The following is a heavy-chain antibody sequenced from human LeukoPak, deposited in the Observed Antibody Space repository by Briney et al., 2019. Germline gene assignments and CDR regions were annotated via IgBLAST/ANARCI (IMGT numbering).Heavy chain of an antibody. Sequence: PSETLSLTCSVSGGSTNSYYWSWIRQTGGKGLEWIGRIYSSGSTVYNPSLNSRLTMSIDTSKNQFSLTLKSVTATDTAVYYCARVKASSTSWTFDQWGQGALVTVSS. V-gene: IGHV4-4*07. CDR3: ARVKASSTSWTFDQ. CDR2: IYSSGST. CDR1: GGSTNSYY. D-gene: IGHD2-2*01. J-gene: IGHJ4*02.